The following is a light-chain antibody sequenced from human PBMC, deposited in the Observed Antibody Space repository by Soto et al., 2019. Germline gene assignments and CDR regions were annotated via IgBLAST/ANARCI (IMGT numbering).Light chain of an antibody. CDR3: QQRSNWPLT. V-gene: IGKV3-11*01. J-gene: IGKJ4*01. CDR1: QSVTRY. Sequence: EIVLTQSPATLSLSPGERATLSCRASQSVTRYLAWYQQKPGQAPRLLIYDSSNRDTGIPDRFSGSGSGTDFTLTISSLEPEDFAVYYCQQRSNWPLTFGGGTKVEIK. CDR2: DSS.